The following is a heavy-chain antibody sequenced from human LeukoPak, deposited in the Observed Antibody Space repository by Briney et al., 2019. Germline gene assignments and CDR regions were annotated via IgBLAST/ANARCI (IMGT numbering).Heavy chain of an antibody. J-gene: IGHJ4*02. CDR1: GFTFSSYG. D-gene: IGHD4-23*01. CDR2: ISYDGSNK. V-gene: IGHV3-30*18. CDR3: GKDLTVGPFDY. Sequence: GGSLRLSCAASGFTFSSYGMHWVRQAPGKGLEWVAVISYDGSNKYYADSVKGRFTISRDNSKNTLYLQMNSLRAEDTAVYYCGKDLTVGPFDYWGQGTLVTVSS.